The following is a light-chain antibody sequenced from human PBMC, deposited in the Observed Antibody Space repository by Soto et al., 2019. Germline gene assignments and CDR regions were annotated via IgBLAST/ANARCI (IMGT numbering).Light chain of an antibody. J-gene: IGKJ1*01. CDR2: DTS. V-gene: IGKV3-11*01. CDR1: QSVNRY. Sequence: EIVLTHSPATLSLSPWEIATLSCWASQSVNRYLVWYQQKPGQAPRLLIYDTSYRATGIPARFSGSGSGTDFTLTISSLDPEDFAVYYCQQRNNWPWTFGQGTKVDIK. CDR3: QQRNNWPWT.